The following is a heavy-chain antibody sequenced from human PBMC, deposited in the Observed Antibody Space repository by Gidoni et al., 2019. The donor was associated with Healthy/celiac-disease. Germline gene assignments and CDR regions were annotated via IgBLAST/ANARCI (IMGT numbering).Heavy chain of an antibody. CDR3: ARVPYEDNWFDP. V-gene: IGHV4-59*01. CDR1: GGSISSYY. CDR2: IYYSGST. J-gene: IGHJ5*02. Sequence: QVQLQESGQGLVKPSETLSLTVTVSGGSISSYYWSWIRQPPGKGLEWIGYIYYSGSTNYNPSLKSRVTISVDTSKNQFSLKLSSVTAADTAVYYCARVPYEDNWFDPWGQGTLVTVSS. D-gene: IGHD3-22*01.